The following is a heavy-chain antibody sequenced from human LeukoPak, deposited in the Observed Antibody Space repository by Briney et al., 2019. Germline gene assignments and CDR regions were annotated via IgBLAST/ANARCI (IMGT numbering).Heavy chain of an antibody. J-gene: IGHJ4*02. CDR3: AKGSGSYRIFDY. Sequence: GGSLRLSCAASGFTFSSYGMSWVRQAPGKGLEWVSGISDSGGSTYYADSVKGRFTISRDNSKNTLYLQMNSLRAEDTAVYYCAKGSGSYRIFDYWGQGTLVTVSS. D-gene: IGHD1-26*01. V-gene: IGHV3-23*01. CDR1: GFTFSSYG. CDR2: ISDSGGST.